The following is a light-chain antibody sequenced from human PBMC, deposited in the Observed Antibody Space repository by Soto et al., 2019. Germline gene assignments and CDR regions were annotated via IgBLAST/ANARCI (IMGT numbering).Light chain of an antibody. CDR1: SSDVGGYNY. CDR3: CSYAGIVV. CDR2: DVS. J-gene: IGLJ2*01. V-gene: IGLV2-11*01. Sequence: LTQPRSVSGSPGQSVTISCTGTSSDVGGYNYVSWYQQHPGKAPKLMIYDVSKRPSGVPDRFSGSKSGNTASLTISGLQAEDEADYYCCSYAGIVVFGGGPRSPS.